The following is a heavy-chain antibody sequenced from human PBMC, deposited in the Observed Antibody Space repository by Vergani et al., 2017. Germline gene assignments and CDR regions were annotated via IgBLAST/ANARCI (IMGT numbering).Heavy chain of an antibody. CDR2: ISSSSGYI. CDR1: GFTFSSYS. J-gene: IGHJ4*02. CDR3: ARAVGYYYDSSGSY. Sequence: EVQLVESGGGLVKPGGSLRLSCAASGFTFSSYSMNWVRQAPGKGLEWVSSISSSSGYIYYADSGKGRFTISRDNAKNSLYLQMNSLRAEDTAVYYCARAVGYYYDSSGSYWGQGTLVTVSS. V-gene: IGHV3-21*01. D-gene: IGHD3-22*01.